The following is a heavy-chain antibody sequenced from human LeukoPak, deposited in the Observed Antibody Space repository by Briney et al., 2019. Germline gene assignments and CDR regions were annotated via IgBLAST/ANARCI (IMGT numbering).Heavy chain of an antibody. Sequence: GGSLRLSCAVSGFPFDNYAMNWVRQAPGKGLEWVSYIGGGVGSTYYYADSVKGRFTISRDNSKNTLYLHMNSLRAEDTAIYYCARAFTSYWYFDLWGRGTLVTVSS. D-gene: IGHD2/OR15-2a*01. V-gene: IGHV3-23*01. CDR1: GFPFDNYA. J-gene: IGHJ2*01. CDR2: IGGGVGST. CDR3: ARAFTSYWYFDL.